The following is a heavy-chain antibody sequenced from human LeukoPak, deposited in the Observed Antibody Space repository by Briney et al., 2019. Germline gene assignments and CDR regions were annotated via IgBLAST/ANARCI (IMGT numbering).Heavy chain of an antibody. V-gene: IGHV4-34*01. CDR2: INHSGST. CDR3: ARPRSSGWLPWFDP. CDR1: GGSFSGYY. D-gene: IGHD6-19*01. Sequence: SETLSLTCAVYGGSFSGYYWSWIRQPPGKGLEWIGEINHSGSTNYNPSLKSRVTISVDTSKNQFSLKLSSVTAADTAVYYCARPRSSGWLPWFDPWGQGTLVTVSS. J-gene: IGHJ5*02.